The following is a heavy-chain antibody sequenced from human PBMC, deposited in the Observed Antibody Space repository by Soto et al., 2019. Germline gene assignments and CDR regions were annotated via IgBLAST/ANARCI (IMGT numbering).Heavy chain of an antibody. CDR1: GGSISSYY. Sequence: PSETLSLTCTVSGGSISSYYWSWIRQPPGKGLEWIGYIYYSGSTNYNPSLKSRVTISVDTSKNQFSLKLSSVTAADTAVYYCAGTRGYCSADCYPLDVWGQGTTVTVSS. CDR2: IYYSGST. D-gene: IGHD2-21*02. V-gene: IGHV4-59*01. J-gene: IGHJ6*02. CDR3: AGTRGYCSADCYPLDV.